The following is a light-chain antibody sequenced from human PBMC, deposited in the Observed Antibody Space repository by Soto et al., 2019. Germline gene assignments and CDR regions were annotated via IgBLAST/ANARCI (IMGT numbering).Light chain of an antibody. J-gene: IGLJ3*02. CDR3: CSYAGSYTWV. V-gene: IGLV2-11*01. CDR2: DVS. Sequence: QSALTQPHSVSGSPGQSVTISCSGTSGDVGHYNFVSWYQHHPGKAPKLIIYDVSTRPSGVPDRFSGSKSGNTASLTISGLQAEDEDDFYCCSYAGSYTWVFGGGTKLTVL. CDR1: SGDVGHYNF.